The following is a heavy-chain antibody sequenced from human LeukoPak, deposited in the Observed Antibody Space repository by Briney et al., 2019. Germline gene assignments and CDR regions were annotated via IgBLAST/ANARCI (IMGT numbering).Heavy chain of an antibody. Sequence: GALRLSCAASGFTFSDSYMTWVRQAPGKGLEWLSYISGNSGDTNYADSVKGRFTISRDNAKNSLYLQMNSLRAEDTAVYYCARGEWSSSPFDYWGQGTLVTVSS. J-gene: IGHJ4*02. V-gene: IGHV3-11*06. CDR1: GFTFSDSY. CDR2: ISGNSGDT. CDR3: ARGEWSSSPFDY. D-gene: IGHD6-6*01.